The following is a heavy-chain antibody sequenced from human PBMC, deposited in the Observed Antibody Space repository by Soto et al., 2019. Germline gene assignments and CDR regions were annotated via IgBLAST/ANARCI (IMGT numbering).Heavy chain of an antibody. CDR2: IKSKIDGGTT. D-gene: IGHD1-26*01. CDR3: TTGRDDLLY. CDR1: GFTFGKVW. J-gene: IGHJ4*02. Sequence: EVQLVESGGGLVKPGGSLRLSWAVSGFTFGKVWMNWVRQAPGRGLEWVGRIKSKIDGGTTDYAAPVKGRFTISRDDSKNMLYLQMNSLKTEDTGMYFCTTGRDDLLYWGQGTLVTVSS. V-gene: IGHV3-15*07.